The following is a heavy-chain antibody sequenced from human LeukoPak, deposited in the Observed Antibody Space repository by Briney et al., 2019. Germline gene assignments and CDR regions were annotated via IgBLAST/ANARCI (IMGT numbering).Heavy chain of an antibody. Sequence: SGGSLRLSCAASGFSFSSYSMHWVRQAPGKGLEWVAVIPYDGSNTYYADSVKGRFTISRDNSKNTLYLQMNSLRAEDSAVYYCAKNTKPTLVTPDFWGQGTLVTVSS. CDR2: IPYDGSNT. CDR1: GFSFSSYS. CDR3: AKNTKPTLVTPDF. V-gene: IGHV3-30*18. D-gene: IGHD4-23*01. J-gene: IGHJ4*02.